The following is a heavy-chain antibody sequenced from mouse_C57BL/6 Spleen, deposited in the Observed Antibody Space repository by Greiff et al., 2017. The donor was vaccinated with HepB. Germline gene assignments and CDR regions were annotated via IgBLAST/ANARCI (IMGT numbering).Heavy chain of an antibody. J-gene: IGHJ1*03. Sequence: QVQLQQSGAELVKPGASVKISCKASGYAFSSYWMNWVKQRPGKGLEWIGQIYPGDGDTNYNGKFKGKATLTADKSSSTAYMQLSSLTSEDSAVYFCAYSKYGGDWYFDVWGTGTTVTVSS. D-gene: IGHD2-5*01. CDR2: IYPGDGDT. V-gene: IGHV1-80*01. CDR1: GYAFSSYW. CDR3: AYSKYGGDWYFDV.